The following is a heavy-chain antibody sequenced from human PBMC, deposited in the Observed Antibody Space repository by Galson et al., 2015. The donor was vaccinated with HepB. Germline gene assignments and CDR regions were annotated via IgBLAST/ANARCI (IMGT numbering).Heavy chain of an antibody. D-gene: IGHD4-17*01. Sequence: PALVKPTQTLTLTCTFSGFSFSTSGVGVGWIRQPPGKALEWLALNYWDDDKRYNSSLKSRLTITKDTSKNQVVLTMTNMDPADTATYYCVHSTDYGDYITRGFDPWGQGMFVIVSS. CDR2: NYWDDDK. CDR3: VHSTDYGDYITRGFDP. V-gene: IGHV2-5*02. CDR1: GFSFSTSGVG. J-gene: IGHJ5*02.